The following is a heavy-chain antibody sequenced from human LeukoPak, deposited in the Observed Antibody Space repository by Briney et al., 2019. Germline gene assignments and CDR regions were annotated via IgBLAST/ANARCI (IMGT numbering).Heavy chain of an antibody. Sequence: GGSLRLSCAASGFTFSSYAMTWVRQAPGKGLEWVSGISGSGGSTYYAESVKGRFTISGDNSKNTLYLQMNSLRAEGTAVYYCAKGIYSGSPAAFDIWGQGTMVTVSS. V-gene: IGHV3-23*01. J-gene: IGHJ3*02. CDR1: GFTFSSYA. CDR3: AKGIYSGSPAAFDI. CDR2: ISGSGGST. D-gene: IGHD1-26*01.